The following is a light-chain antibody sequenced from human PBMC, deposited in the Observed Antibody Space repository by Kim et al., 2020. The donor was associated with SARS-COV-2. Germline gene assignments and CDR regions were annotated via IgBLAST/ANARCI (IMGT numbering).Light chain of an antibody. J-gene: IGKJ3*01. CDR2: AAS. CDR3: QQSYSAPFT. CDR1: QSISRN. Sequence: GDRVTITCRASQSISRNLNWYQHKPGKAPNLLIYAASSLQSGVPSRFSGSGSGTDFTLTISSLQPEDFATYYCQQSYSAPFTFGPGTKVDSK. V-gene: IGKV1-39*01.